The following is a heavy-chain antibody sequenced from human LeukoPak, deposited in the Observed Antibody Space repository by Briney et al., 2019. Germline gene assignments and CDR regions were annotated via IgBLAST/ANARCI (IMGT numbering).Heavy chain of an antibody. CDR1: GFTVSSNY. V-gene: IGHV3-30-3*01. CDR3: ARERRWLLDY. D-gene: IGHD5-24*01. CDR2: ISYDGSNK. J-gene: IGHJ4*02. Sequence: PGGSLRLSCAASGFTVSSNYMNWVRQAPGKGLEWVAVISYDGSNKYYADSVKGRFTISRDNSKNTLYLQMNSLRAEDTAVYYCARERRWLLDYWGQGTLVTVSS.